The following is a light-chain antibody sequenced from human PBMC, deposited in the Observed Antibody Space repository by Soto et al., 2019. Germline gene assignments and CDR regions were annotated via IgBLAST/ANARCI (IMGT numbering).Light chain of an antibody. CDR1: HSVMTNY. CDR3: QQFGASLTWT. Sequence: EVVLTQSPGSLSLSPGERATLSCRASHSVMTNYLAWYQQKPGQPPRLLIYGASSRATGIPDRFSGSGSGTDFTLTISRLEPEDVAVYYCQQFGASLTWTLGQGTKVEIK. J-gene: IGKJ1*01. V-gene: IGKV3-20*01. CDR2: GAS.